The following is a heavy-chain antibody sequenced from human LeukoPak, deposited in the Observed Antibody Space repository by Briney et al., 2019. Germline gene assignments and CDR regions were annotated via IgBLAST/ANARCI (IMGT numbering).Heavy chain of an antibody. D-gene: IGHD3-22*01. V-gene: IGHV4-39*02. CDR2: IYYSGSN. J-gene: IGHJ4*02. Sequence: SETLSLTCTVSGGSISSSSYYWGWIRQPPGKGLEWIGSIYYSGSNYYNPSLKSRVTISVDTSKNQFSLKLSSVTAADTAVYYCAREYGTMIVVVIPLRYFDYWGQGTLVTVSS. CDR1: GGSISSSSYY. CDR3: AREYGTMIVVVIPLRYFDY.